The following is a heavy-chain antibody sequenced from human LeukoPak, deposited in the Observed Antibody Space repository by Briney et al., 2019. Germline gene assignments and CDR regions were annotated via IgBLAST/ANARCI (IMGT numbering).Heavy chain of an antibody. D-gene: IGHD3-9*01. J-gene: IGHJ3*02. CDR2: IHHSGST. Sequence: PSETLSLTCAVSGGSISSGGYSWSWIRQPPGKGLEWIGEIHHSGSTNYNPSLRSRVTISVDKSKSQFSLKLNSVTAADTALYYCARDSPYYDSSGRAFDIWGQGTMVTVSS. CDR1: GGSISSGGYS. V-gene: IGHV4-30-2*01. CDR3: ARDSPYYDSSGRAFDI.